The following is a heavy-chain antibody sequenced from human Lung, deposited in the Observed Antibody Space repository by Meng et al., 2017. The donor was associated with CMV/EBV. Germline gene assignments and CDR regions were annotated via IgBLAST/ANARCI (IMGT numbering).Heavy chain of an antibody. D-gene: IGHD3-16*01. CDR2: IYYNGNT. CDR3: AREGGASWFDY. CDR1: GGSISSSSYY. Sequence: LXCTVSGGSISSSSYYWGWIRQPPGKGLEWIGSIYYNGNTYYNPSLKSRITISIDTSKNEFSLKVNSVTAADTAVYYCAREGGASWFDYWGQGTLVTVSS. V-gene: IGHV4-39*07. J-gene: IGHJ4*02.